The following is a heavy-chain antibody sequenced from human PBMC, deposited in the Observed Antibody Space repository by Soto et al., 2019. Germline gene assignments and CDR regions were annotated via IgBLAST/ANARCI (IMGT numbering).Heavy chain of an antibody. V-gene: IGHV4-30-2*01. Sequence: SETLSLTCAVSGGSISSGGYSWSWIRQPPGKGLEWIGYIYHSGSTYYNPSLKSRVTISVDRSKNQFSLKLSSVTAADTAVYYCARGHPGYYFDYWGQGTLVTVSS. D-gene: IGHD3-10*01. CDR2: IYHSGST. CDR3: ARGHPGYYFDY. CDR1: GGSISSGGYS. J-gene: IGHJ4*02.